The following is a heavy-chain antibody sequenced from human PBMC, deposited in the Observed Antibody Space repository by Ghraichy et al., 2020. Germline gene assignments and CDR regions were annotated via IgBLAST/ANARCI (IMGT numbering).Heavy chain of an antibody. J-gene: IGHJ1*01. D-gene: IGHD2-15*01. CDR3: ARPDCSADACYSLQH. CDR1: GYTFTDYY. Sequence: ASVKVSCKPSGYTFTDYYMHWVRQVPGQGLEWMGRINPNSGGTNYAQNFQGRVTMTRDTSTNTAYMELSGLTSDDTAVYYCARPDCSADACYSLQHWGQGTLVTVSS. CDR2: INPNSGGT. V-gene: IGHV1-2*02.